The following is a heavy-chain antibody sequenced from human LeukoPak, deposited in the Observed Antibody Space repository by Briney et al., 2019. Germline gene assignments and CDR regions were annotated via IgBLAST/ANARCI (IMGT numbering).Heavy chain of an antibody. CDR2: INHSGST. Sequence: PSETLSLTCTVSGGSIRGYYWSWIRQPPGKGPEWIGYINHSGSTNYNPALKSRVTISVDTSKNQFSLKLSSVTAADTAVYYCARYTAMVPFDYWGQGTLVTVSS. CDR3: ARYTAMVPFDY. D-gene: IGHD5-18*01. V-gene: IGHV4-59*01. CDR1: GGSIRGYY. J-gene: IGHJ4*02.